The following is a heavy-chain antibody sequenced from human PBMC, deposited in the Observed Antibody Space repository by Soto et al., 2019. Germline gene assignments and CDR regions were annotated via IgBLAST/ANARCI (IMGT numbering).Heavy chain of an antibody. CDR2: ISAYNGNT. Sequence: ASVKVSCKASGYTFTSYGISWVRQAPGQGLEWMGWISAYNGNTNYAQKLQGRVTMTTDTSTSTAYMELRSLRSDDTAVYYCAREDRVCSGGSRYPFDYFDYWGQGTLVTVSS. D-gene: IGHD2-15*01. CDR1: GYTFTSYG. CDR3: AREDRVCSGGSRYPFDYFDY. V-gene: IGHV1-18*01. J-gene: IGHJ4*02.